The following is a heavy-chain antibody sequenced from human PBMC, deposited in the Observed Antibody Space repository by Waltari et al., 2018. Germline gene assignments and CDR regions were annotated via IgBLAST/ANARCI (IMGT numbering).Heavy chain of an antibody. CDR1: GGSISSYY. CDR3: AREGYYDFWSNLSGNWFDP. Sequence: QVQLQESGPGLVKPSETLSLTCTVSGGSISSYYWSWIRQPAGKGLEWIGRIYTSGSTNYSPSLKSRVTISVDKAKNHFARKLSSVTAADTAVYYCAREGYYDFWSNLSGNWFDPWGQGTLVTVSS. J-gene: IGHJ5*02. CDR2: IYTSGST. V-gene: IGHV4-4*07. D-gene: IGHD3-3*01.